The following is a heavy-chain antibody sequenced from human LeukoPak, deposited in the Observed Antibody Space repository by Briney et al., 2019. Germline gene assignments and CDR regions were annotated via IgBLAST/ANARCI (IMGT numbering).Heavy chain of an antibody. D-gene: IGHD6-19*01. Sequence: SETLSLTCTVSGGSISSYYWSWIRQPPGKGLEWIGYIYTSGSTNYNPSLKSRVTISVDTSKNQFSLKLSSVTAADTAVYYCARKPVAVDAFDYWGQGTLVNVSS. V-gene: IGHV4-4*09. CDR2: IYTSGST. J-gene: IGHJ4*02. CDR1: GGSISSYY. CDR3: ARKPVAVDAFDY.